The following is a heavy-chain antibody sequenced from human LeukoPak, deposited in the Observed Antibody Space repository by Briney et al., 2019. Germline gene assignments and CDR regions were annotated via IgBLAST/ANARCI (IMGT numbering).Heavy chain of an antibody. V-gene: IGHV5-51*01. Sequence: GESLKISCKGSGYSFTSYWIAWVRQLPGKGLAWMGIIYPGDSDTRYSPSYQGQVTISADKSISTAYLQWSSLKASDTAMYYCARRQGSSPTGFDYWGQGTLVTVSS. CDR3: ARRQGSSPTGFDY. J-gene: IGHJ4*02. CDR2: IYPGDSDT. D-gene: IGHD6-13*01. CDR1: GYSFTSYW.